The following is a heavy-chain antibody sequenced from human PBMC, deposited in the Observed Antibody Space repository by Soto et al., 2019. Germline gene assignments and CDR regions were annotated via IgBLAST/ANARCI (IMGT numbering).Heavy chain of an antibody. J-gene: IGHJ6*02. Sequence: EVQLVESGGGLVQPGGSLRLSCAASGFGFNGYDMHWVRQAPGKNLEWVAAISTAGDTYYLGSVKGRFTISREDAKNSLSLQMNCLRVGDTAVYYCARGGGRFDGMDVWGQGTTVTVSS. CDR3: ARGGGRFDGMDV. CDR1: GFGFNGYD. D-gene: IGHD3-16*01. V-gene: IGHV3-13*01. CDR2: ISTAGDT.